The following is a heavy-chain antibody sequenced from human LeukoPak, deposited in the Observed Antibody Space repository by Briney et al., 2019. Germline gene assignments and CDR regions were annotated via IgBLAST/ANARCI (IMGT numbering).Heavy chain of an antibody. J-gene: IGHJ4*02. CDR3: ARDSLYGSGSYYNLFDY. D-gene: IGHD3-10*01. Sequence: ASVKVSCKASGYTFTSYGISWVRRAPGQGLEWMGWISAYNGNTNYAQKLQGRVTMTTDTSTSTAYMELRSLRSDDTAVYYCARDSLYGSGSYYNLFDYWGQGTLVTVSS. V-gene: IGHV1-18*01. CDR2: ISAYNGNT. CDR1: GYTFTSYG.